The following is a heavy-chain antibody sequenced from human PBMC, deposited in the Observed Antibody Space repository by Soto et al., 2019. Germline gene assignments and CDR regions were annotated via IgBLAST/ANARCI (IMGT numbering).Heavy chain of an antibody. J-gene: IGHJ4*02. CDR3: ARGSSQADTFDY. D-gene: IGHD3-9*01. V-gene: IGHV4-31*03. Sequence: PSETLSLTCTVSGGPISSGDYYWNWIRQFPGKGLEWIGYMYYSGSTNYNPSLKSRVTISGDTSKNQFSLKLSSVTAADTAVYYCARGSSQADTFDYWGQGTLVTVS. CDR2: MYYSGST. CDR1: GGPISSGDYY.